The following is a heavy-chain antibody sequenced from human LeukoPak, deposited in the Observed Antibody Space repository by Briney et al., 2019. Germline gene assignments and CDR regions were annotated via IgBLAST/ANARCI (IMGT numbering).Heavy chain of an antibody. CDR1: GFTFSSYS. D-gene: IGHD6-13*01. CDR2: ISSSSSYI. V-gene: IGHV3-21*01. CDR3: ARDRAAAGTPFDY. J-gene: IGHJ4*02. Sequence: GGSLRLSCAASGFTFSSYSMNWVRQAPGKGLEWVSSISSSSSYIYYADSVKGRFTISRDNAKSSLYLQMNSLRAEDTAVYYCARDRAAAGTPFDYWGQGTLVTVSS.